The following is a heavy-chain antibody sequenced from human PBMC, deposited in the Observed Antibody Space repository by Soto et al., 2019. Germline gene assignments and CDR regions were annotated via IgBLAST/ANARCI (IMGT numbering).Heavy chain of an antibody. Sequence: GGALRLSCAASGFTLWSHAIGRVRQAPGKGLEWVSAISGSGGSTYYADSVKGRFTISRDNSKNTLYLQMNSLRAEDTAVYYCAKEATWVVVPDAIDYWGQGTLVTVSS. CDR3: AKEATWVVVPDAIDY. D-gene: IGHD2-2*02. CDR1: GFTLWSHA. CDR2: ISGSGGST. V-gene: IGHV3-23*01. J-gene: IGHJ4*02.